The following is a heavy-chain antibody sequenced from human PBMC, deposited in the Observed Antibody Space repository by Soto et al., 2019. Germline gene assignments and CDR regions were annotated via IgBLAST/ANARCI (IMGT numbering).Heavy chain of an antibody. J-gene: IGHJ2*01. Sequence: QVQLVQSGAEVKKPGASVKVSCKASGYTFTSYAMHWVRQAPGQRLEWMGWINAGNGNTKYSQKFQGRVTITRDTSASTAYMELSSVRSEDTAVYYCARGGSLYWYFDLGGRGTLVTVSS. CDR2: INAGNGNT. CDR1: GYTFTSYA. CDR3: ARGGSLYWYFDL. D-gene: IGHD1-26*01. V-gene: IGHV1-3*01.